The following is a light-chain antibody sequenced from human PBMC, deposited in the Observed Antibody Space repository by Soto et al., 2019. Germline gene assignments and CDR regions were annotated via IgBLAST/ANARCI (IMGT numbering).Light chain of an antibody. V-gene: IGLV4-69*01. CDR2: LNSDGSH. CDR1: SGHSSYA. J-gene: IGLJ2*01. CDR3: QTWGTGIQV. Sequence: QLVLTQSPSASASLGASVKLTCTLSSGHSSYAIAWHQQQPEKGPRYLMKLNSDGSHSKGDVIPDRFSGSSSGAERYLTISSLQSEDEADYYCQTWGTGIQVFGGGTKDTVL.